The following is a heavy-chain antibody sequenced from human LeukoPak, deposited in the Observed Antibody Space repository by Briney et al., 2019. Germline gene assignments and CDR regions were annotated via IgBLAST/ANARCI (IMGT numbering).Heavy chain of an antibody. Sequence: PGRSLRLSCAASGFTFSSYGMHWVRQAPGKGLEWVAVISYDGSNKCYADSVKGRFTISRDNAKNSLYLQMNSLRAEDTAVYYCARDLAARLFDYWGQGTLVTVSS. CDR2: ISYDGSNK. CDR1: GFTFSSYG. CDR3: ARDLAARLFDY. D-gene: IGHD6-6*01. J-gene: IGHJ4*02. V-gene: IGHV3-30*03.